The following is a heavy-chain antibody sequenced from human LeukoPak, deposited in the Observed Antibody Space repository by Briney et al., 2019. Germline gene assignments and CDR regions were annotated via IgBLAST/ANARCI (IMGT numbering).Heavy chain of an antibody. CDR1: GGSISSTSYY. J-gene: IGHJ4*02. D-gene: IGHD3-10*01. Sequence: PSETLSLTCTVSGGSISSTSYYWGWIRQPPGTGLEWIGNIYYSGSTYYNPSLKSRVTISVDTSKNQFSLKLSSVTAADTAVYYCAGSGSYWVSFNYWGQGTLVTVSS. V-gene: IGHV4-39*07. CDR3: AGSGSYWVSFNY. CDR2: IYYSGST.